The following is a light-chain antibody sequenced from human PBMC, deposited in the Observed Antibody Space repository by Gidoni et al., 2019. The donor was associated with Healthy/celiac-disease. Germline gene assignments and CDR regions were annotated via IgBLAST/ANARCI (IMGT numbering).Light chain of an antibody. Sequence: QLVLTQSPSASASLGASVKLTCTLSSGHSSYAIAWYQQQPEKGPRYLMKLNSDGSHSKGDGIPDRFSGSSSGAERYLTISSRQSEDEADYYCQTWGTGIHVFGTGTKVTVL. CDR1: SGHSSYA. CDR3: QTWGTGIHV. CDR2: LNSDGSH. J-gene: IGLJ1*01. V-gene: IGLV4-69*01.